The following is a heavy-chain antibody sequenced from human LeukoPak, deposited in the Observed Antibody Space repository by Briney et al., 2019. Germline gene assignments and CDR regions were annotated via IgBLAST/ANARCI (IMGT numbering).Heavy chain of an antibody. V-gene: IGHV4-59*01. J-gene: IGHJ3*02. CDR2: IYYSGST. CDR1: GGSISSYY. D-gene: IGHD5-12*01. CDR3: ARDESGYGYDAFDI. Sequence: PSETLSLTCTVSGGSISSYYWSWIRQPPGKGLEWIGYIYYSGSTNYNPSLKSRVTISVDTSKNQFSLKLSSVTAADTAVYYCARDESGYGYDAFDIWGQGTMVTVSS.